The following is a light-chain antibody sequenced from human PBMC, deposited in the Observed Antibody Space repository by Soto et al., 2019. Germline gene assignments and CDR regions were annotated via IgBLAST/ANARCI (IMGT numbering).Light chain of an antibody. CDR2: DNN. Sequence: QSVLTQPPSVSAAPGQKVTISCCGSRSNSVKGYVFWYQPLPVTAPKLLIYDNNKRPSGIPDRFSGSNSGTSATLGIPGLPPGDEADYHCGTWDSSLSAYVFGTGTKVTAL. V-gene: IGLV1-51*01. CDR1: RSNSVKGY. J-gene: IGLJ1*01. CDR3: GTWDSSLSAYV.